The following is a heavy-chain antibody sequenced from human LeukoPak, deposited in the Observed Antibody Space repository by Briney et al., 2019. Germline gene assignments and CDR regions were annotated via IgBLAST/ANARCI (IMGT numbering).Heavy chain of an antibody. CDR2: ISAYNGNT. CDR3: ARSYYYGSGSYYTRDYYYYGMDV. J-gene: IGHJ6*02. CDR1: GYTFTSYG. Sequence: ASVKVSCKASGYTFTSYGISWVRQATGQGLEWMGWISAYNGNTNYAQKLQGRVTMTTDTSTSTAYMELRSLRSDDTAVYYCARSYYYGSGSYYTRDYYYYGMDVWGQGTTVTVSS. D-gene: IGHD3-10*01. V-gene: IGHV1-18*01.